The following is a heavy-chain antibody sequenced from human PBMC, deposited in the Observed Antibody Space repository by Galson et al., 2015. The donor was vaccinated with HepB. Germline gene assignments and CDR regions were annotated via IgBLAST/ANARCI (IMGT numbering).Heavy chain of an antibody. Sequence: SLRLSCAVSGFSFSNSAMTWVRQAPGRGLEWISCISISGRNTYYADSVKGRFTISRDNSKNTVYLQMNSLRADDTAVYYCAKEDVPIDYWGQGTLVTVSS. CDR3: AKEDVPIDY. CDR2: ISISGRNT. V-gene: IGHV3-23*01. CDR1: GFSFSNSA. J-gene: IGHJ4*02.